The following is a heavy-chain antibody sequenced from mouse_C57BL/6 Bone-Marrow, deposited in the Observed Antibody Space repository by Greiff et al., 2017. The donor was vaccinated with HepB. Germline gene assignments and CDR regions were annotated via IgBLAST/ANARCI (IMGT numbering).Heavy chain of an antibody. CDR3: TAFYAMDY. CDR2: IRLKSDNYAT. CDR1: GFTFSNYW. V-gene: IGHV6-3*01. J-gene: IGHJ4*01. Sequence: EVQGVESGGGLVQPGGSMKLSCVASGFTFSNYWMNWVRQSPEKGLEWVAQIRLKSDNYATHYAESVKGRFTISRDDSKSSVYLQMNNLRAEDTGIYYCTAFYAMDYWGQGTSVTVSS.